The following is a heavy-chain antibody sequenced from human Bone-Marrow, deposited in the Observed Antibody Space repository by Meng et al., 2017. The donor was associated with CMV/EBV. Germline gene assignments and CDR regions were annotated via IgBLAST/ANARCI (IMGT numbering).Heavy chain of an antibody. CDR1: GGSFSGYY. J-gene: IGHJ4*02. V-gene: IGHV4-34*01. CDR3: ARRTLPEYYFDY. CDR2: INHSGST. Sequence: SETLSLTCAVYGGSFSGYYWSWIRQPPGKWLEWIGEINHSGSTNYNPSLKSRVTISVDTSISTAYLQWSSLKASDTAMYYCARRTLPEYYFDYWDQGTLVTVSS. D-gene: IGHD1-14*01.